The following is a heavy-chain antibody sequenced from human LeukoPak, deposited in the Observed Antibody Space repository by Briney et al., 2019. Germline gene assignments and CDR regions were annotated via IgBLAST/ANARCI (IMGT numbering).Heavy chain of an antibody. J-gene: IGHJ5*02. CDR3: ARDTDSGSYYSWFDP. V-gene: IGHV3-33*01. D-gene: IGHD1-26*01. Sequence: PGRSLRLSCAASGFTFSSYGMHWVRQAPGKGLEWVAVIWYDGSNKYYADSVKGRFTISRDNSKNTLYLQMNSLRAEDTAVYYCARDTDSGSYYSWFDPWGQGTLVTVSS. CDR2: IWYDGSNK. CDR1: GFTFSSYG.